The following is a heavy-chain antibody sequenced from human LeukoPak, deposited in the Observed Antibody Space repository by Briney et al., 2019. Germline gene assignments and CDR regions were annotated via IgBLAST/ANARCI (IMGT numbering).Heavy chain of an antibody. CDR2: INAGNGNT. CDR1: GYTFTSYA. J-gene: IGHJ5*02. Sequence: GASVKVSCKASGYTFTSYAMHWVRQAPGQRLEWMRWINAGNGNTKYSQEFQGRVTMTRDMSTSTDYMELSSLRSEDTAVYYCARDNSVEDTAWWFDPWGQGTLVTVSS. V-gene: IGHV1-3*03. CDR3: ARDNSVEDTAWWFDP. D-gene: IGHD4-23*01.